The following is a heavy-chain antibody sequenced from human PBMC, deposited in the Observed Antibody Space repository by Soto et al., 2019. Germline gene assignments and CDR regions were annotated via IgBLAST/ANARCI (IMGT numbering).Heavy chain of an antibody. J-gene: IGHJ4*02. D-gene: IGHD1-20*01. CDR1: GGSISGSYYY. CDR2: VFYTGFT. V-gene: IGHV4-39*01. Sequence: PSETLSLTCAVSGGSISGSYYYWGWLRQSPGKGPEWIGSVFYTGFTSYNPSLESRVSVSVDTSKNQFSLKVSGVSAADTPVYYRDNYKTGYNWNYFDNWGQGALVTVSS. CDR3: DNYKTGYNWNYFDN.